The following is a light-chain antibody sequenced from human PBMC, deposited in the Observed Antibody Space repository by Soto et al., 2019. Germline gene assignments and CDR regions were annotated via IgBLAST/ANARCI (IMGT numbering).Light chain of an antibody. Sequence: DIQMTQSPSSLSTSVGDRVTITCRASQAIKNNLAWYQHKPGEAPKRLIYAASNLQTGAPSRFSGSGSGTEFTLTVSSLQPEDFATYYCQQHNSYPFTFGGGTKVEI. V-gene: IGKV1-17*01. CDR3: QQHNSYPFT. CDR2: AAS. J-gene: IGKJ4*01. CDR1: QAIKNN.